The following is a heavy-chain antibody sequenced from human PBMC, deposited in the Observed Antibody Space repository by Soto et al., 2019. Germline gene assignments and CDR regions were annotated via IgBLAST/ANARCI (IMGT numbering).Heavy chain of an antibody. D-gene: IGHD3-3*01. J-gene: IGHJ5*02. Sequence: QVQLVQSGAEVKKPGASVKVSCKASGYTFTSYGISWVRQAPGQGLEWMGWISAYNGNTNIAPKLQGRVTMTTDTSTSTAYMELRSLRSDDTAVYYCARSSGGNFGIIIEGSNWFDPWGQGTLVTVSS. CDR3: ARSSGGNFGIIIEGSNWFDP. CDR1: GYTFTSYG. V-gene: IGHV1-18*04. CDR2: ISAYNGNT.